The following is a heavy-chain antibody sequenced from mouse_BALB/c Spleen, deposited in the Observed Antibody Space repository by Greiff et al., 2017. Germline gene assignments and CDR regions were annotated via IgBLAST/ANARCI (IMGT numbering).Heavy chain of an antibody. CDR1: GYAFSSYW. Sequence: VKLQQSGAELVRPGSSVKISCKASGYAFSSYWMNWVKQRPGQGLEWIGQIYPGDGDTNYNGKFKGKATLTADKSSSTAYMQLSSLTSEDSAVYFCARTIPWYFDVWGAGTTVTVSS. CDR2: IYPGDGDT. J-gene: IGHJ1*01. CDR3: ARTIPWYFDV. V-gene: IGHV1-80*01.